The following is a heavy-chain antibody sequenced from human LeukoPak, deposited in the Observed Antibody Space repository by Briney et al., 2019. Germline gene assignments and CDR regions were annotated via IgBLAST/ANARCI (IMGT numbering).Heavy chain of an antibody. J-gene: IGHJ5*02. V-gene: IGHV4-34*01. Sequence: SETLSLTCAVYGGSFSGYYWSWIRQPPGKGLEWIGEINHSGSTNYNPSPKSRVTISVDKSKNQFSLKLSSVTAADTAVYYCARVVTTVPRGWFDPWGQGTLVTVSS. CDR2: INHSGST. CDR1: GGSFSGYY. CDR3: ARVVTTVPRGWFDP. D-gene: IGHD4-11*01.